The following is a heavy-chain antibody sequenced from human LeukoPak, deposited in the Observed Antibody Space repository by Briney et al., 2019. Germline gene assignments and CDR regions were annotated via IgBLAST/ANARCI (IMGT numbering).Heavy chain of an antibody. J-gene: IGHJ4*02. V-gene: IGHV3-48*03. Sequence: GGSLRLSCAASGFTFSSYEMNWVRQAPRKGLEWVSYISSSGSTIYYADSVKGRFTISRDNAKNSLYLQMNSLRAEDTAVYYCAREGLQFPDYWGQGTLVTVSS. D-gene: IGHD4-11*01. CDR1: GFTFSSYE. CDR3: AREGLQFPDY. CDR2: ISSSGSTI.